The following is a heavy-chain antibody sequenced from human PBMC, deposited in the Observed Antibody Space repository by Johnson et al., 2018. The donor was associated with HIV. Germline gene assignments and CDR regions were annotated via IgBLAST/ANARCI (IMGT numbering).Heavy chain of an antibody. V-gene: IGHV3-7*05. CDR1: GFTFSSYW. Sequence: VQLVESGGGLVKPGGSLRLSCAASGFTFSSYWMSWDRQAPGKGLEWVANIKHDGSEKYYVDSVKGRFTISRDNAKNSLYLQMNSLRAGDTAVYYCARKADAIDIWGQGTMVTVSS. CDR3: ARKADAIDI. CDR2: IKHDGSEK. J-gene: IGHJ3*02.